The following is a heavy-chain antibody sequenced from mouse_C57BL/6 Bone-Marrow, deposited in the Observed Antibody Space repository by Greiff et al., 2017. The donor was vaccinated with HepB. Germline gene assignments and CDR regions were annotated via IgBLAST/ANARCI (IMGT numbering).Heavy chain of an antibody. CDR1: GFNIKDDY. CDR2: IDPENGDT. V-gene: IGHV14-4*01. J-gene: IGHJ3*01. CDR3: TRLTGTRFSY. D-gene: IGHD4-1*01. Sequence: VKLQQSGAELVRPGASVKLSCKASGFNIKDDYMHWVKQRPEQGLEWIGWIDPENGDTEYASKFQGKATITADTSSNTAYLQLSSLTSEDTAVYYCTRLTGTRFSYWGQGTLVTFSA.